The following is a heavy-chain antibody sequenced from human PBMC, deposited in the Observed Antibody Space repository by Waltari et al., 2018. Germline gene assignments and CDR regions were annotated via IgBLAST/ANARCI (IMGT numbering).Heavy chain of an antibody. CDR3: VRGRGSSDY. D-gene: IGHD3-10*01. J-gene: IGHJ4*02. Sequence: QVQLVESGVGVVQPGRSLRLSCSASGFSFSTYGMHWVRQAPGKGLEWVAVIWYDGTNEYYADSVKGRFTISRDNSKNTLYLQMNSLRAEDTAVYYCVRGRGSSDYWGQGTLVTVSS. V-gene: IGHV3-33*01. CDR1: GFSFSTYG. CDR2: IWYDGTNE.